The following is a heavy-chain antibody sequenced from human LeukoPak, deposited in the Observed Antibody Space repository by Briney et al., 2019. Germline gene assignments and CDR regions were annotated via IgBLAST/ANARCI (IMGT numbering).Heavy chain of an antibody. CDR3: ARGRLDYYDSSGYSHGVYFDY. CDR2: IYYSGST. D-gene: IGHD3-22*01. CDR1: GGSISSGGYY. Sequence: SDTLSLTCTVSGGSISSGGYYWSWIRQHPGKGLEWIGYIYYSGSTYYNPSLKSRVTISVDTSKNQFSLKLSSVTAADTAVYYCARGRLDYYDSSGYSHGVYFDYWGQGTLVTVSS. J-gene: IGHJ4*02. V-gene: IGHV4-31*03.